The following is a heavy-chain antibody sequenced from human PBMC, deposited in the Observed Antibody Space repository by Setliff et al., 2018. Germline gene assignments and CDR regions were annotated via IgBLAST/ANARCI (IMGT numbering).Heavy chain of an antibody. D-gene: IGHD3-10*01. J-gene: IGHJ6*03. V-gene: IGHV4-34*01. CDR3: ARDRATVIRGVTSFFYYYMDV. Sequence: PSETLSLTCAVYSGSFSGYYWSWIRRPPGKGLEWIGEINHSGSTNYNPSLKSRVTISVDTSKNQFSLKLSSVTAADTAVYYCARDRATVIRGVTSFFYYYMDVWGGGTTVTAP. CDR1: SGSFSGYY. CDR2: INHSGST.